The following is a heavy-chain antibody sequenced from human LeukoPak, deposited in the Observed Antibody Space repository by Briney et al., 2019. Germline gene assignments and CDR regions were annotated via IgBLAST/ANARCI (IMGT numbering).Heavy chain of an antibody. D-gene: IGHD3-16*02. CDR2: ISTSGSYI. V-gene: IGHV3-21*01. Sequence: GGSLRLSCAASGLTFSNYNMNWVRQAPGKGLEWVSSISTSGSYIYYANSMKGRFTISRDNAKNSLYLQMNSLRVEDSAVYYCAKDGGYSYVWGSYRSDSFDYWGQGTLVTVSS. J-gene: IGHJ4*02. CDR1: GLTFSNYN. CDR3: AKDGGYSYVWGSYRSDSFDY.